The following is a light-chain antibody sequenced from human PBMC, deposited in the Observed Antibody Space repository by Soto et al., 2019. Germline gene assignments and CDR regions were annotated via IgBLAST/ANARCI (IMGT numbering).Light chain of an antibody. CDR1: QGIANY. CDR2: DAS. CDR3: QQYDDLLPT. J-gene: IGKJ2*01. V-gene: IGKV1-33*01. Sequence: DIQMTQSPSSLSASVGDRVTITCQASQGIANYLNWYQQKPGKAPKVLIYDASSLEKGVPSRFSGSGSGTDFTFTISSLQPEDIATYYCQQYDDLLPTFGPGTKLEIK.